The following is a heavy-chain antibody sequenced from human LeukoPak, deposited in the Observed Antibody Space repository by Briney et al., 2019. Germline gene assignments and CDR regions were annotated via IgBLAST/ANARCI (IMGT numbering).Heavy chain of an antibody. J-gene: IGHJ4*02. D-gene: IGHD5-18*01. V-gene: IGHV4-38-2*02. CDR3: ARGDGYSYGAYFNY. CDR1: GYSISSGYY. Sequence: SETLSLTCTVCGYSISSGYYWGWIRQPPGKGLEWIGSIYHSGSTYYNPSLKSRVTISVDTSKNQFSLKLSSVTAADTAVYYCARGDGYSYGAYFNYWGQGTLVTVSS. CDR2: IYHSGST.